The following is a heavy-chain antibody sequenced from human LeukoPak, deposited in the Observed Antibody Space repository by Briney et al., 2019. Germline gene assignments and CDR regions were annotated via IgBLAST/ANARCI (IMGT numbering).Heavy chain of an antibody. D-gene: IGHD3-3*01. V-gene: IGHV3-30-3*02. Sequence: PGGSLRLSCAASGFTFSSYAMHWVRQAPGKGLEWVAVISYDGSNKYYADSVKGRFTISRDNAKNSLYLQMNSLRAEDTALYYCAKTKVGHDFWSGLDYWGQGTLVTVSS. CDR2: ISYDGSNK. CDR1: GFTFSSYA. J-gene: IGHJ4*02. CDR3: AKTKVGHDFWSGLDY.